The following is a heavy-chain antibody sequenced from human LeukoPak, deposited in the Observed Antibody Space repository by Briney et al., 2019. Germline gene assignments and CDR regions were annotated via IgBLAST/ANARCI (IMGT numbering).Heavy chain of an antibody. D-gene: IGHD1-26*01. CDR2: FYDSGDF. Sequence: KPSQTLSLTCTVSGGSISGHHWTWIRQPPGTGLEWIGYFYDSGDFNYNPSLKSQVTIWMDMSNNQFSLTMSSVTAADTAMYYCARLLRPGGRKGDAFDIWGQGTLVTVSS. CDR1: GGSISGHH. CDR3: ARLLRPGGRKGDAFDI. J-gene: IGHJ3*02. V-gene: IGHV4-59*08.